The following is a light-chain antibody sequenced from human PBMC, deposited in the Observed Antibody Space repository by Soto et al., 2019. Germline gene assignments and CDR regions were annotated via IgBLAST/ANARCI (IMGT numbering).Light chain of an antibody. CDR2: NNN. CDR3: VAWDDSLNGVV. CDR1: SSNIGSNS. V-gene: IGLV1-44*01. Sequence: QSVLTQPPSASGTPGQRVTISCSGSSSNIGSNSINWYQQFPGTAPKLLIYNNNQRPSGVPDRFSGSKFGTSVSLAISGLQSEDEADYYCVAWDDSLNGVVFGGGTKLTVL. J-gene: IGLJ2*01.